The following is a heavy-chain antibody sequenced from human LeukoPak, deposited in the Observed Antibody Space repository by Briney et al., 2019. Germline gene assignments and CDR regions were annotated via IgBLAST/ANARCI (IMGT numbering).Heavy chain of an antibody. Sequence: GGSLRLSCAASGFTVSSNYMSWVRQAPGKGLEWVSVIYSGGSTYYADSVKGRFTISRDNSKNTLYLQMNSLRAEDTAVYYCAKGLLDYDFWSGYFPHFDYWGQGTLVTVSS. J-gene: IGHJ4*02. V-gene: IGHV3-66*02. D-gene: IGHD3-3*01. CDR3: AKGLLDYDFWSGYFPHFDY. CDR2: IYSGGST. CDR1: GFTVSSNY.